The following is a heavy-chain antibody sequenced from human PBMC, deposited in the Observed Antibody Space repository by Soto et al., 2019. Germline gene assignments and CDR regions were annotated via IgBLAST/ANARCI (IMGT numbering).Heavy chain of an antibody. D-gene: IGHD1-1*01. Sequence: QVHLVQSGAEVMKPGASVKVSCKGSGYAFTTYGITWVRQAPGQGLEWMGWISAHNGNTNYAQKLQGRVTVTRDTSTSTAYMELRSLRSDGTAVYYCARERYGDYWGQGALVTVSS. CDR3: ARERYGDY. CDR1: GYAFTTYG. V-gene: IGHV1-18*01. J-gene: IGHJ4*02. CDR2: ISAHNGNT.